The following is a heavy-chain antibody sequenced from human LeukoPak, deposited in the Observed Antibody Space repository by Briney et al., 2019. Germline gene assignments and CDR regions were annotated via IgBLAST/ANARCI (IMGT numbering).Heavy chain of an antibody. J-gene: IGHJ4*02. V-gene: IGHV4-34*01. CDR1: GGSFSGYY. Sequence: SETLSLTSAVYGGSFSGYYWSWIRQPPGKGLEWIGEMNHSGSTNYNPSLKSRVTISVDTSKNQFSLKLSSVTAADTAVYYCARGTAWIQLRFSSNYFDYWGQGTLVTVSS. CDR2: MNHSGST. D-gene: IGHD5-18*01. CDR3: ARGTAWIQLRFSSNYFDY.